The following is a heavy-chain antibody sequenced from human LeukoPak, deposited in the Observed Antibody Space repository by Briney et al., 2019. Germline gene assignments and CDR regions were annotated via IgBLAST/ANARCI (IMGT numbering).Heavy chain of an antibody. J-gene: IGHJ6*03. CDR2: IYYSGST. CDR1: GGSISSGDYY. D-gene: IGHD3-10*01. V-gene: IGHV4-30-4*08. CDR3: ARDSHLGVYYYYYMDV. Sequence: SETLSLTCTVSGGSISSGDYYWRWIRQPPGKGLEWIGYIYYSGSTYYNPSLKSRVTISVDTSKNQFSLKLSSVTAADTAVYYCARDSHLGVYYYYYMDVWGKGTTVTVSS.